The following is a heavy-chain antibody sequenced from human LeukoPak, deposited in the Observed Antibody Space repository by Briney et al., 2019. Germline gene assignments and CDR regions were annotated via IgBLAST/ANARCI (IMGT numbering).Heavy chain of an antibody. CDR2: INHSGST. CDR1: GGSFSGYY. J-gene: IGHJ3*02. Sequence: KPSETLSLTCAVYGGSFSGYYWSWIRQPPGKGLEWIGEINHSGSTNYNPSLKSRVTISVDTSKNQFSLKLSSVTAADTAVYYCARQYSSSWYGIDAFDIWGQGTMVTVSS. CDR3: ARQYSSSWYGIDAFDI. D-gene: IGHD6-13*01. V-gene: IGHV4-34*01.